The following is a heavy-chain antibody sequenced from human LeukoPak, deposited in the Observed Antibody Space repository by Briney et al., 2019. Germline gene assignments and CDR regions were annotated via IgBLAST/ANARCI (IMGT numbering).Heavy chain of an antibody. J-gene: IGHJ6*03. V-gene: IGHV4-61*02. CDR3: ARNSYGYVYYYYYMDV. Sequence: PSETLSLTCTVSGGSISSGSYYWSWIRQPAGKGLEWIGRIYTSGSTNYNPSLKSRVTISVDTSKNQFSLKLSSVTAADTAVYYCARNSYGYVYYYYYMDVWGKGTTVTVSS. D-gene: IGHD5-18*01. CDR2: IYTSGST. CDR1: GGSISSGSYY.